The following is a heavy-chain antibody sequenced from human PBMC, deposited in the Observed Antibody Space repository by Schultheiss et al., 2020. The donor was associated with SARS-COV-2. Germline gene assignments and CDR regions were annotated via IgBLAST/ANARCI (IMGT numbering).Heavy chain of an antibody. V-gene: IGHV3-23*01. CDR3: ARDMDFWSGYFYY. CDR2: ISGSGGST. Sequence: GESLKISCAASGFTFSSYAMSWVRQAPGKGLEWVSAISGSGGSTYYADSVKGRFTISRDNAKNSLYLQMNSLRAEDTAVYYCARDMDFWSGYFYYWGQGTLVTVSS. CDR1: GFTFSSYA. J-gene: IGHJ4*02. D-gene: IGHD3-3*01.